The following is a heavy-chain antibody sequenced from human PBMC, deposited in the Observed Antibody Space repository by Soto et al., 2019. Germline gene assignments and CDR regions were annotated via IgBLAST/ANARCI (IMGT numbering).Heavy chain of an antibody. CDR1: GFSLSTSGVG. CDR2: IYWNDDK. Sequence: SCPTLVKHTQTLTLTCTFSGFSLSTSGVGVGWIRQPPGKALEWLALIYWNDDKRYSPSLKSRLTITKDTSKNQVVLTMTNMDRVETATYYCAHRRAEVAVVPAAILDFDSWSQGTLFTGSA. CDR3: AHRRAEVAVVPAAILDFDS. D-gene: IGHD2-2*02. J-gene: IGHJ4*02. V-gene: IGHV2-5*01.